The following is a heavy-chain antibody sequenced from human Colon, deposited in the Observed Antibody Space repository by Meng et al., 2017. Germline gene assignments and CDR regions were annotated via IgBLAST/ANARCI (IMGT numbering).Heavy chain of an antibody. D-gene: IGHD4-17*01. Sequence: VSGPGTVKPTPTLSLPFPASASSICSWDYLLSGIRQPPGKGLEWIAYIYYSGSTYSNASLKSRVTISIDRSKNQFSLKLSSVTAADTAVYYCARDRKHSGERGWFDPWGQGTLVTVSS. CDR3: ARDRKHSGERGWFDP. CDR1: ASSICSWDYL. V-gene: IGHV4-30-4*01. CDR2: IYYSGST. J-gene: IGHJ5*02.